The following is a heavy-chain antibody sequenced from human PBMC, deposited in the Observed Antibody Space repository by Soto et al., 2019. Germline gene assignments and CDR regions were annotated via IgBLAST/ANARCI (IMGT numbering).Heavy chain of an antibody. CDR3: ARDGGSWPAIDAFDI. J-gene: IGHJ3*02. CDR1: GGSISSDGYS. Sequence: QLQLQESGSGLVKPLETLSLTCAVSGGSISSDGYSWSWIRQPPGKGLEWIGYIDHSGSAYYNPSLKSRVTISIDRSNNQFSLNLYFVTAADTAVYYCARDGGSWPAIDAFDIWGRGALVSVSS. D-gene: IGHD6-13*01. CDR2: IDHSGSA. V-gene: IGHV4-30-2*01.